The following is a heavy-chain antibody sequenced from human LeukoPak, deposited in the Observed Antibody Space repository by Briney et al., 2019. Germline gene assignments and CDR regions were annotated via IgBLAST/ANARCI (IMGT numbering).Heavy chain of an antibody. D-gene: IGHD3-22*01. CDR3: ARLGTYYYDNSGYLDAFEI. V-gene: IGHV4-39*01. CDR1: GGSISSSSYY. Sequence: PSETLSLTCTVSGGSISSSSYYWRWIRQPPGKGLEWIGSIYYSGSTYYNPSLKSRVTISVDTSKNQFSLKLSSVTAAYTAVYYCARLGTYYYDNSGYLDAFEIWGQGTMVTVSS. CDR2: IYYSGST. J-gene: IGHJ3*02.